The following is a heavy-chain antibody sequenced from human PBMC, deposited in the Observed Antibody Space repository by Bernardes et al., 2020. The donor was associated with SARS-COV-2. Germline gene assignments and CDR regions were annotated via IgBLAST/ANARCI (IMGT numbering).Heavy chain of an antibody. V-gene: IGHV5-51*01. Sequence: GGALKISCHDSGYTFTSHWIAWVRQMPGKGLEWRGMIYPDDSETRFSPSFQGRVTISADKSIKTAYLQWTSLKASDTAMYYCATHSDSSERGAFDLWGQGTLVTVSS. D-gene: IGHD6-6*01. CDR1: GYTFTSHW. J-gene: IGHJ3*01. CDR3: ATHSDSSERGAFDL. CDR2: IYPDDSET.